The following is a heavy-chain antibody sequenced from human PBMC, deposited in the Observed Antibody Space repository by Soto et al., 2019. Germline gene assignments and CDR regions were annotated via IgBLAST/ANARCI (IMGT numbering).Heavy chain of an antibody. Sequence: SQTLSLTCAISGDSVSSNSAAWNWIRQSPSRGLEWLGRTYYRSKWYNDYAVSVKSRITINPDTSKNQFSLQLNSVTPEDTAVYYCARDKPLAARTGYYYYYGMDVWGPGTKVTVSS. V-gene: IGHV6-1*01. D-gene: IGHD6-6*01. CDR2: TYYRSKWYN. CDR3: ARDKPLAARTGYYYYYGMDV. CDR1: GDSVSSNSAA. J-gene: IGHJ6*02.